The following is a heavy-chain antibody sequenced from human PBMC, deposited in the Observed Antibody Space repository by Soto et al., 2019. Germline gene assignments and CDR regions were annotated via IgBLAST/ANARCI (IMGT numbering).Heavy chain of an antibody. CDR2: IYWDDDK. V-gene: IGHV2-5*02. CDR3: ARDSSGYYGFDY. CDR1: GFSLSTSGVG. D-gene: IGHD3-22*01. Sequence: QITLKESGPTLVKPTQTLTLTCTFSGFSLSTSGVGVGWIRQPPGKALEWLALIYWDDDKRYSPSLKSRLTITKDTSKTQVVLTMTNMDPVDTATSYCARDSSGYYGFDYWGQGTLVTVSS. J-gene: IGHJ4*02.